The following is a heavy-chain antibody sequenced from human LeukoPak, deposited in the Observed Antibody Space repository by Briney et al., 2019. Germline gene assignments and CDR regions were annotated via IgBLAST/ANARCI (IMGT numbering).Heavy chain of an antibody. Sequence: ASVKVSCKASGYTFTGYYMHWVRQAPGQGLEWMGLINPNSGATNYAQKFQGRVTMTRDTSISTAYMELTSLRSDDTAVYYCARDEYFGFTYSWHSDYWGQGALVTVSS. CDR2: INPNSGAT. J-gene: IGHJ4*02. D-gene: IGHD5-18*01. CDR1: GYTFTGYY. V-gene: IGHV1-2*02. CDR3: ARDEYFGFTYSWHSDY.